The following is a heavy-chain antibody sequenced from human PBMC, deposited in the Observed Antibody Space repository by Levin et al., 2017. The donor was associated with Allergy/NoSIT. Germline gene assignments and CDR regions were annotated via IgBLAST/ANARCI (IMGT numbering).Heavy chain of an antibody. Sequence: KISCKASGDTFSTHAISWLRQAPGQGLEWVGEIIPFFGTTNYAQKFQGRVTITADKSTSAYMELSSLTSEDTAVYYCARCIPRDAFDIWGQGTMVTVSS. CDR1: GDTFSTHA. V-gene: IGHV1-69*06. CDR2: IIPFFGTT. CDR3: ARCIPRDAFDI. J-gene: IGHJ3*02.